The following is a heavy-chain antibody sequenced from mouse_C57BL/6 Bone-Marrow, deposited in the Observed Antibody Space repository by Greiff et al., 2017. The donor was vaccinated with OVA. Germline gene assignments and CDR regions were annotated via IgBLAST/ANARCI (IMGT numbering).Heavy chain of an antibody. CDR1: GYTFTSYW. V-gene: IGHV1-50*01. D-gene: IGHD2-2*01. CDR3: ARSGGYDGNYYAMDY. Sequence: QVQLQQPGAELVKPGASVKLSCKASGYTFTSYWMQRVKQRPGQGLEWIGEIDPSDSYTNYNQKFKGKATLTVDTSSSTAYMQLSSLTSEDSAVYYCARSGGYDGNYYAMDYWGQGTSVTVSS. J-gene: IGHJ4*01. CDR2: IDPSDSYT.